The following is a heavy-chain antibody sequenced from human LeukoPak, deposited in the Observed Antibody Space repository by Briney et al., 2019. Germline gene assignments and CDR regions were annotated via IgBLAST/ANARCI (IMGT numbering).Heavy chain of an antibody. Sequence: GGSLRLSCAASGFTFSSYWMSWVRQAPGKGLEWVANIKQDGSEKYYVDSVKGRFTISRDNAKNSLYLQMNSLRAEDTAVYYCARHIWVVIAPAGAFDIWGQGTMVTVSS. V-gene: IGHV3-7*01. CDR3: ARHIWVVIAPAGAFDI. CDR1: GFTFSSYW. J-gene: IGHJ3*02. CDR2: IKQDGSEK. D-gene: IGHD2-21*01.